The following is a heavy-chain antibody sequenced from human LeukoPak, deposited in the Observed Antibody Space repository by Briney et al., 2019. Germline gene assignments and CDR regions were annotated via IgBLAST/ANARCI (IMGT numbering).Heavy chain of an antibody. J-gene: IGHJ4*02. CDR3: ARGRLGFCGGGSCSDFDY. CDR2: ISGSGGST. V-gene: IGHV3-23*01. CDR1: GFTFSSYA. D-gene: IGHD2-15*01. Sequence: GGSLRLSCAASGFTFSSYAMSWVRQAPGKGLEWVSAISGSGGSTYYADSVKGRFTISRDNSKNTLYLQMNSLRSDDTAVYYCARGRLGFCGGGSCSDFDYWGQGTLVSVSS.